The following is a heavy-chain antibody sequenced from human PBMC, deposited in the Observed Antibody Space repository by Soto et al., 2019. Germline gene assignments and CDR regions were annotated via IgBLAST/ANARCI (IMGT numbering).Heavy chain of an antibody. CDR3: ARRGISAIGIYFFDY. CDR2: IYYSGST. CDR1: GGSISSGGYY. V-gene: IGHV4-31*03. Sequence: SETLSLTCTVSGGSISSGGYYWSWIRQHPGKGLEWIGYIYYSGSTYYNPSLKSRVTISVDTSKNQFSLKLSSVTAADTAVYYCARRGISAIGIYFFDYWGQGTLVTVSS. D-gene: IGHD6-13*01. J-gene: IGHJ4*02.